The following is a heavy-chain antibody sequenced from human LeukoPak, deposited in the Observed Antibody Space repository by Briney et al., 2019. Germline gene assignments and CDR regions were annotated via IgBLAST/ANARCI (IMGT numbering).Heavy chain of an antibody. CDR2: INPNSGGT. V-gene: IGHV1-2*02. CDR1: GYTFTGYY. Sequence: ASVKVSCKASGYTFTGYYIHWVRQAPGQGLEWMGWINPNSGGTNYGQKFQGRVTMTRDTSISTAYMELSRLRSDDTAVYYCARLYYYDSSGYSLDYWGQGTLVTVSS. CDR3: ARLYYYDSSGYSLDY. D-gene: IGHD3-22*01. J-gene: IGHJ4*02.